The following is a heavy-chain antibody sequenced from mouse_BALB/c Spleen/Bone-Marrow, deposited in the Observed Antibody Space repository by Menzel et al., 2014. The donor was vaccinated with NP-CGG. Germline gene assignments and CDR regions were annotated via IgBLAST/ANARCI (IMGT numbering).Heavy chain of an antibody. J-gene: IGHJ2*01. CDR3: ARYRLGTYFDY. V-gene: IGHV14-3*02. CDR1: GFNIKDTY. Sequence: VQLKESGAELVKPGASVKLSCTASGFNIKDTYMHWVKQRPEQGLEWIGRIDPANGNTKYDPKFQGKATITADTSSNKAYLQPSSLTSEDTAVYYCARYRLGTYFDYWGQGTTLTVSS. CDR2: IDPANGNT. D-gene: IGHD1-2*01.